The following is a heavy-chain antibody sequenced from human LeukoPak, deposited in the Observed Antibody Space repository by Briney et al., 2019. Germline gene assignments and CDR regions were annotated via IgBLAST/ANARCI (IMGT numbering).Heavy chain of an antibody. J-gene: IGHJ6*02. CDR2: IIPVFGTA. Sequence: SVKVSCKASGGTFSNYAITWVRQAPGQGLEWMGGIIPVFGTASYAQKFQGRLTITADESTLTAYMELSSLRSEDTAVYYRARDCSSTNCYVSYYYYGMDVWGQGTTVTVSS. CDR3: ARDCSSTNCYVSYYYYGMDV. V-gene: IGHV1-69*13. D-gene: IGHD2-2*01. CDR1: GGTFSNYA.